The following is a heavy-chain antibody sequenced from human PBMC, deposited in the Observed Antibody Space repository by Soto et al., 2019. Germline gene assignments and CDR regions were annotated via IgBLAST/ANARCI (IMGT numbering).Heavy chain of an antibody. Sequence: GGSLRLSCAASGFTFSSYSMNWVRQAPGKGLEWVSSISSSSSYIYYADSVKGRFTISRDNSKNTLYLQMNSLRAEDTAVYYCAKDYDTAMEEYYFDYWGQGTLVTVSS. V-gene: IGHV3-21*01. CDR1: GFTFSSYS. D-gene: IGHD5-18*01. J-gene: IGHJ4*02. CDR3: AKDYDTAMEEYYFDY. CDR2: ISSSSSYI.